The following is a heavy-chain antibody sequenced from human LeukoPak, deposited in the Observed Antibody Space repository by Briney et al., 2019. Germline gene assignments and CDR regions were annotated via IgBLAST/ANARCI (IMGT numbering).Heavy chain of an antibody. CDR3: AREGVHCSGRSCLKAY. D-gene: IGHD2-15*01. V-gene: IGHV3-7*03. CDR1: GFTFSTYW. CDR2: IKHDGSEK. J-gene: IGHJ4*02. Sequence: GGSLRLSCAASGFTFSTYWMSWVRQAPGKGLEWVANIKHDGSEKYYMDSVKGRFTISRDNAENSLYLQMNSLRAEDTAVYYCAREGVHCSGRSCLKAYWGQGTQVTVSS.